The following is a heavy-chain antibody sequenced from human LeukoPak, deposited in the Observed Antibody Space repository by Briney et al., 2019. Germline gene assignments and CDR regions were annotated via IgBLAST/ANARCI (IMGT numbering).Heavy chain of an antibody. D-gene: IGHD2-2*01. CDR2: TSGSGGNT. CDR3: AKYSYCSTTNCYGGAFDI. J-gene: IGHJ3*02. CDR1: GFTFSSYA. Sequence: GGSLRLSCAASGFTFSSYAMSWVRQAPGKGLQWVSATSGSGGNTYYADSVKGRFTSSRDNSKNTLYLQMNSLRAEDTAVYYCAKYSYCSTTNCYGGAFDIWGQGTMVTVSS. V-gene: IGHV3-23*01.